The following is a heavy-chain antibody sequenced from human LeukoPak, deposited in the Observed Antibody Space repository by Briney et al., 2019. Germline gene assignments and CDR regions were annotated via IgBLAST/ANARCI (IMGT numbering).Heavy chain of an antibody. D-gene: IGHD3-10*01. J-gene: IGHJ4*02. Sequence: GGSLRLSCAASGFTVSSNYMSWVRQAPGKGLEWVSVIYSGGSTYYADSVKGRFTISRDNSKNTLYLQMNSLRAEDTAVYYCARLAGSGSYPFFDYWGQGTLVTVSS. CDR2: IYSGGST. V-gene: IGHV3-53*01. CDR3: ARLAGSGSYPFFDY. CDR1: GFTVSSNY.